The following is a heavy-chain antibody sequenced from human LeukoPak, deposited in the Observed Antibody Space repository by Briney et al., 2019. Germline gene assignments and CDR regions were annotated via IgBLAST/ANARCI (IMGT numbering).Heavy chain of an antibody. J-gene: IGHJ4*02. CDR2: INPNSGGT. V-gene: IGHV1-2*02. D-gene: IGHD5-24*01. CDR3: ARAAKNGYNYGAYFDY. CDR1: GYTFTGYY. Sequence: ASVKVSCKASGYTFTGYYMHWVRQAPGQGLEWMGWINPNSGGTNYAQKFQGRVTMTRDTSISTAYMELSRLRSDDTAVYYCARAAKNGYNYGAYFDYWGQGTLVTVSS.